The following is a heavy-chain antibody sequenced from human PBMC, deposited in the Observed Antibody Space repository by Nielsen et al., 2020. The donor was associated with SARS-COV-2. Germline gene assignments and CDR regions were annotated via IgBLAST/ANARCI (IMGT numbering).Heavy chain of an antibody. Sequence: GESLKISCAASGFTFSSYWMHWVRQAPGKGLVWVSRINSDGSSTSYADSVKGRFTISRDNAKNTLYLQMNSLRAEDTAVYYCAREKNLYYDFWSGENWFDPWGQGTLVTVSS. CDR1: GFTFSSYW. D-gene: IGHD3-3*01. CDR2: INSDGSST. CDR3: AREKNLYYDFWSGENWFDP. V-gene: IGHV3-74*01. J-gene: IGHJ5*02.